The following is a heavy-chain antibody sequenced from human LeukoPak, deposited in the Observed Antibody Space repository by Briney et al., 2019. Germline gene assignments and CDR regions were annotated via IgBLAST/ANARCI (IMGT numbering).Heavy chain of an antibody. D-gene: IGHD3-3*01. V-gene: IGHV3-30*02. J-gene: IGHJ3*02. CDR3: AKDANVLRFLGGLTFDI. CDR1: GFTFSSYG. CDR2: IRYDGSNK. Sequence: PGGSLRLSCAASGFTFSSYGMHWVRQAPGKGLEWVAFIRYDGSNKYYADSVKGRFTISRDNSKNTLYLQMNSLRAEDTAVYYCAKDANVLRFLGGLTFDIWGQGTMVTVSS.